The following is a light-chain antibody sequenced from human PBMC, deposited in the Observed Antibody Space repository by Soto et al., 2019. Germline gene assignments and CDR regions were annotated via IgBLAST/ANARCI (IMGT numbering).Light chain of an antibody. CDR1: NSNIGAGYD. V-gene: IGLV1-40*01. CDR3: QSYDSSLSALV. CDR2: ANS. J-gene: IGLJ2*01. Sequence: QSVLTQPPSVSGAPGQRVTIPCTGSNSNIGAGYDVHWYQQLPGTAPKLLIYANSNRPSGVPDRFSGSKSGNSATLAITGLQAEDEADYYCQSYDSSLSALVFGGGTKLTVL.